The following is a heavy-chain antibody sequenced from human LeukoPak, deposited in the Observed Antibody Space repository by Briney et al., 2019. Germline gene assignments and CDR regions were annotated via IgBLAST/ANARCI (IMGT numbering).Heavy chain of an antibody. Sequence: SQTLSLTCTVSGGSISSYYWSWIRQPPGKGLEWIGYIYYSGSTNYNPSLKSRVTISVDTSKNQFSLKLSSVTAADTAVYYCARVVTTFNYFDYWGQGTLVTVSS. CDR3: ARVVTTFNYFDY. V-gene: IGHV4-59*01. D-gene: IGHD4-17*01. CDR2: IYYSGST. J-gene: IGHJ4*02. CDR1: GGSISSYY.